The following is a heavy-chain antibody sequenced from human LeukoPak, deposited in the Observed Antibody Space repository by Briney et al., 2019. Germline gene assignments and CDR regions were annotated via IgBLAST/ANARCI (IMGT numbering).Heavy chain of an antibody. D-gene: IGHD1-26*01. CDR1: GFTFSYW. CDR3: ARSRYTGSHFDY. CDR2: INSDGSSL. J-gene: IGHJ4*02. Sequence: GGSLQLSCAASGFTFSYWVQWVRQAPGKRLVWISRINSDGSSLSYADSVKGRFTISRDNAKNTVYLQMNSLRAEDTAVYYCARSRYTGSHFDYWGQGTLVTVSS. V-gene: IGHV3-74*01.